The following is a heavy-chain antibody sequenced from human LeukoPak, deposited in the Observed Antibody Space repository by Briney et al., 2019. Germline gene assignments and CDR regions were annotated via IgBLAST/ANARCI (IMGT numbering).Heavy chain of an antibody. CDR2: ISGSGGST. Sequence: GGSLRLSCAASGFTFSSYAMSWVRQAPGKGLEWVSAISGSGGSTYYADSVKGRFTISRDNSKNTLYLQRNSLRAEDTAVYYCAKAGYCGSTSCYWGIDYWGQGTLVTVSS. J-gene: IGHJ4*02. V-gene: IGHV3-23*01. CDR1: GFTFSSYA. D-gene: IGHD2-2*01. CDR3: AKAGYCGSTSCYWGIDY.